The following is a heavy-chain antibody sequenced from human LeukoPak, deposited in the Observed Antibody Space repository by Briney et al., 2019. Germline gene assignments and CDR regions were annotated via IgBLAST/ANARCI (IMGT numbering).Heavy chain of an antibody. CDR1: GFTLSGYG. CDR2: IWYDGSNK. CDR3: AREGGSGSYEGSFDY. D-gene: IGHD1-26*01. Sequence: PGRSLRLGCVASGFTLSGYGMHWVRQAPGKGLEWVASIWYDGSNKYYVDSVKGRFTISRDNSKNTLYLQMDSLRAEDTAVYYCAREGGSGSYEGSFDYWGQGTLVTVSS. V-gene: IGHV3-33*01. J-gene: IGHJ4*02.